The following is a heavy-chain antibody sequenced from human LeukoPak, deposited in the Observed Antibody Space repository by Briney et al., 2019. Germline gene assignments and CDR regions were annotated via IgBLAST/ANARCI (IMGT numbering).Heavy chain of an antibody. CDR3: AREGAGYYLDY. J-gene: IGHJ4*02. Sequence: GRSLRLSCAASGFTFSNYWMSWVRQAPGKGLEWVANIKQDGSEKNYVDSVKGRSTISRDNAKNSLYLQMNSLRAEDTAVYYCAREGAGYYLDYWGQGTLVTVPS. CDR2: IKQDGSEK. V-gene: IGHV3-7*01. CDR1: GFTFSNYW. D-gene: IGHD3-9*01.